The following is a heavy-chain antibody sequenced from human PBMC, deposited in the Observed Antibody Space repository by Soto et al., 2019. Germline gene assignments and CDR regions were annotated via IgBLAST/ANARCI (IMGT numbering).Heavy chain of an antibody. D-gene: IGHD6-13*01. CDR2: ISYDGSNK. CDR1: GFPFSIYG. V-gene: IGHV3-30*18. Sequence: GGVLRLSCAASGFPFSIYGMHLVRQAPGKGLEWVAVISYDGSNKYYADSVKGRFTISRDNSKNTLYLQMNSLRAEDTAVYYCAKDPGSSSWSNYYDYGMDVWGQGTTVTVSS. J-gene: IGHJ6*02. CDR3: AKDPGSSSWSNYYDYGMDV.